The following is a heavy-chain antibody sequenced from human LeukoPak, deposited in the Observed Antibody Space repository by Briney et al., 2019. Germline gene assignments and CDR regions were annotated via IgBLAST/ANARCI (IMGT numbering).Heavy chain of an antibody. CDR3: ARLTLTGVGGRGWFDA. Sequence: SETLSFTCIVSGDSISNSGWSWGWIRQPPGKGLEWIGTMPYDENVADNEIPSYNPSLKSRVSISADTSKNQLSLKVNSVTAADTASYYCARLTLTGVGGRGWFDAWGQGTLVIVSS. CDR1: GDSISNSGWS. D-gene: IGHD3-3*01. CDR2: MPYDENVADNEIP. J-gene: IGHJ5*02. V-gene: IGHV4-39*01.